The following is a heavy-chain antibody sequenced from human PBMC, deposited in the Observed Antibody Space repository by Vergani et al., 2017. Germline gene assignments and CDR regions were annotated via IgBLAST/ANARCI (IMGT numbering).Heavy chain of an antibody. CDR1: GGSISSYY. Sequence: QVQLQESGPGLVKPSETLSLTCTVSGGSISSYYWSWIRQPPGKGLEWIGYIYYSGSTNYNPSLKSRVTISVDTSKNQFSLKLSSVTAADTAVYYCARVEATIYYWGQGTLVTVSS. D-gene: IGHD5-12*01. V-gene: IGHV4-59*12. J-gene: IGHJ4*02. CDR3: ARVEATIYY. CDR2: IYYSGST.